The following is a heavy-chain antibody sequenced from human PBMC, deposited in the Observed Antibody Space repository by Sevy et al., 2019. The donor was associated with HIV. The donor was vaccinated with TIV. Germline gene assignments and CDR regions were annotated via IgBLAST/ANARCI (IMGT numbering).Heavy chain of an antibody. D-gene: IGHD3-10*01. Sequence: GGSLRLSCGGSGFNISSASMNWVRQAPGRGLEWVGRIKAKIDGETTDYGAPVKGRFIISRADSRKTVYVQLNSVKSEDTAMYFCTTRPYGSIIDYWGQGTLVTASS. CDR3: TTRPYGSIIDY. J-gene: IGHJ4*02. CDR2: IKAKIDGETT. CDR1: GFNISSAS. V-gene: IGHV3-15*07.